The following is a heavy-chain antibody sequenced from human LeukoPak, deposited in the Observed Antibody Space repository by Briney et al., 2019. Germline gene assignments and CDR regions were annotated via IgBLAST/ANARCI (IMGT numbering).Heavy chain of an antibody. Sequence: GGSLRLSCAASGFTFSSYSMNWVRQAPGKGLEWVSSISSSSSYIYYADSVKGRFTISRDNAKNSLYLQMNSLRAEDTAVYYCARDAADIVVVVAATPYEGYYYYMDVWGKGTTVAISS. J-gene: IGHJ6*03. V-gene: IGHV3-21*01. CDR2: ISSSSSYI. CDR3: ARDAADIVVVVAATPYEGYYYYMDV. D-gene: IGHD2-15*01. CDR1: GFTFSSYS.